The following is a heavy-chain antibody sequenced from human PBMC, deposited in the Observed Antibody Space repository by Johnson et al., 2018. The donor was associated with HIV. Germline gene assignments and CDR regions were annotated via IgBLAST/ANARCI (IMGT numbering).Heavy chain of an antibody. V-gene: IGHV3-30*04. CDR3: QARFGLRYFDWSRDAFDI. CDR1: GFTFSVFA. D-gene: IGHD3-9*01. Sequence: QVQLVESGGGVVQPGRSLRLSCAASGFTFSVFAMHWVRLAPGKGLEWVAVISYDGREKYYADSVKGRFTISRDNSKNTLYLQMNNLRADDTAIYYCQARFGLRYFDWSRDAFDIWSQGTMVTVSS. J-gene: IGHJ3*02. CDR2: ISYDGREK.